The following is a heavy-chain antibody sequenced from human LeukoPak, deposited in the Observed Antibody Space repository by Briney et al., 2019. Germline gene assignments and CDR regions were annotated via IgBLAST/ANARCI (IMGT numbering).Heavy chain of an antibody. CDR3: AKDEDPYYYGSGACDY. CDR1: GFTFSSYG. V-gene: IGHV3-33*06. Sequence: PGGSLRLSCAASGFTFSSYGMHWVRQAPGKGLEWVAVIWYDGSNKYYADSVKGRFTISRDNSKNTLYLQMNSLRAEDTAVYYCAKDEDPYYYGSGACDYWGQGNLVTVSS. CDR2: IWYDGSNK. J-gene: IGHJ4*02. D-gene: IGHD3-10*01.